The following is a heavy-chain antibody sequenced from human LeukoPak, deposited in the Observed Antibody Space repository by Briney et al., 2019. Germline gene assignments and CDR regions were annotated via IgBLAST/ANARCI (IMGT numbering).Heavy chain of an antibody. CDR2: IYYSGST. CDR1: GGSISSYY. Sequence: KPSETLSLTCTVSGGSISSYYWSWIRQPPGKGLEWIGYIYYSGSTNYNPSLKSRVTISVDTSKNQFSLKLSSMTAADTAVYYCARGRKDFDYWGQGTLVTVSS. J-gene: IGHJ4*02. V-gene: IGHV4-59*01. CDR3: ARGRKDFDY.